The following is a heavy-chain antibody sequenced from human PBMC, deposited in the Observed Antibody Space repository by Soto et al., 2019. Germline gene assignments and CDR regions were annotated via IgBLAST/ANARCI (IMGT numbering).Heavy chain of an antibody. CDR1: GFTFSSYS. Sequence: LRLSCAASGFTFSSYSMNWVRQAPGKGLEWVSSISSSSSYIYYADSVKGRFTISRDNAKNSLYLQMNSLRAEDTAVYYCARDNPPPQNCSGGSCYLDDYYGMDVWGQGTTVTVSS. J-gene: IGHJ6*02. CDR3: ARDNPPPQNCSGGSCYLDDYYGMDV. D-gene: IGHD2-15*01. V-gene: IGHV3-21*01. CDR2: ISSSSSYI.